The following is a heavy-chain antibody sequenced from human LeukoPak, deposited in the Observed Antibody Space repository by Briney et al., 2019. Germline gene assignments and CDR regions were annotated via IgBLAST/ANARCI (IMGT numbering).Heavy chain of an antibody. J-gene: IGHJ3*02. D-gene: IGHD5-24*01. CDR1: GYTFTSYG. Sequence: ASVKVSCKASGYTFTSYGISWVRQAPGQGLEWMGWISAYNGNTNYAQKLQGRVTMTTDTSTSTAYMELRSLRSDDTAVYYCARTPVGYNSSPDAFDIWGQGTMVTVSS. CDR2: ISAYNGNT. CDR3: ARTPVGYNSSPDAFDI. V-gene: IGHV1-18*01.